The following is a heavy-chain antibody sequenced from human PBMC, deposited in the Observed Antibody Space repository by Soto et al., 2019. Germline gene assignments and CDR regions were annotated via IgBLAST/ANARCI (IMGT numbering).Heavy chain of an antibody. CDR3: ATITIFGIRYYYYYGMDV. CDR2: IYYSGST. D-gene: IGHD3-3*01. Sequence: SETLSLTCTVSGGSISSYYWSWIRQPPGKGLEWIGYIYYSGSTNYNPSLKSRVTISVDTSKNQFSLKLSSVTAADTAVYYCATITIFGIRYYYYYGMDVWGQGTTVTVSS. CDR1: GGSISSYY. J-gene: IGHJ6*02. V-gene: IGHV4-59*08.